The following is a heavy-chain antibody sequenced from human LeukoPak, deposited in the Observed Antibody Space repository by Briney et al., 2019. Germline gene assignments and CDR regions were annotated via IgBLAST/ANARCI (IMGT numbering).Heavy chain of an antibody. CDR2: INHSGST. Sequence: SEILSLTCAVYGGSFSGYYWSWIRQPPGKGLEWIGEINHSGSTNYNPSLKSRVTISVDTSKNQISLKLSSVTAADTAVYYCARVVDDFSSTPDAFDIWGQGTVVTVSS. CDR1: GGSFSGYY. V-gene: IGHV4-34*01. CDR3: ARVVDDFSSTPDAFDI. D-gene: IGHD3-3*01. J-gene: IGHJ3*02.